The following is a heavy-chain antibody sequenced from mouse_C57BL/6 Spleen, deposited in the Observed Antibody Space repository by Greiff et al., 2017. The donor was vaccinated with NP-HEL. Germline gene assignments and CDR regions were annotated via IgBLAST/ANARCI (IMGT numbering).Heavy chain of an antibody. J-gene: IGHJ4*01. CDR2: ISNGGGST. Sequence: EVQVVESGGGLVQPGGSLKLSCAASGFTFSDYYMYWVRQTPEKRLEWVAYISNGGGSTYYPDTVKGRFPISRDNAKNTLYLQMSRLKSEDTAMYYCARRRNYAMDYWGQGTSVTVSS. D-gene: IGHD2-10*01. CDR1: GFTFSDYY. V-gene: IGHV5-12*01. CDR3: ARRRNYAMDY.